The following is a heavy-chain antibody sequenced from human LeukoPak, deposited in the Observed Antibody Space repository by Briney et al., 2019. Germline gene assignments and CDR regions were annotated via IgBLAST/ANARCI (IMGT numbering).Heavy chain of an antibody. V-gene: IGHV3-30*03. D-gene: IGHD2-21*02. CDR2: ISYDGSNK. Sequence: GGSLRLSCAASGFTFSSYAMHWVRQAPGKGLEWVAIISYDGSNKFYADSVKGRFTISRDNSKNTLYLQMSSLGPADTAMYYCATVAKGNIVVVTALDYWGQGTLVTVSS. CDR1: GFTFSSYA. J-gene: IGHJ4*02. CDR3: ATVAKGNIVVVTALDY.